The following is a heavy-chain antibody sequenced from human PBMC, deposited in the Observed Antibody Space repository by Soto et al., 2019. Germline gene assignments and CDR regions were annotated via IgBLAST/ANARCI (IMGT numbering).Heavy chain of an antibody. CDR1: GGSISSGDYY. J-gene: IGHJ4*02. D-gene: IGHD3-22*01. CDR3: ARDPCYYDSSGYYGY. V-gene: IGHV4-30-4*01. CDR2: IYYSGST. Sequence: SATLSLTCTVSGGSISSGDYYWSWIRQPPGKGLEWIGYIYYSGSTYYNPSLKSRVTISVDTSKNQFSLKLSSVTAADTAVYYCARDPCYYDSSGYYGYWGQGTLVTVSS.